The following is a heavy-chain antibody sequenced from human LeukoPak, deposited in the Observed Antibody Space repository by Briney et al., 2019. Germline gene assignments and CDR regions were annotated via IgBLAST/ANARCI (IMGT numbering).Heavy chain of an antibody. Sequence: PGGSLRLSCAASGFTFSSYAMSWVRQAPGKGLEWVSAISGSGGSTYYADSVKGRFTISRDNSKNTLYLQMNSLRAEDTAVYYCARDALSGSLGTYYYYGMDVWGQGTTVTVSS. CDR3: ARDALSGSLGTYYYYGMDV. J-gene: IGHJ6*02. D-gene: IGHD1-26*01. CDR2: ISGSGGST. CDR1: GFTFSSYA. V-gene: IGHV3-23*01.